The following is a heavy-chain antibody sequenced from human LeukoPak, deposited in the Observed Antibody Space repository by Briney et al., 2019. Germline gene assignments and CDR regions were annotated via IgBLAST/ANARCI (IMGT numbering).Heavy chain of an antibody. CDR3: ARLKTGCTNGVCYTALDI. J-gene: IGHJ3*02. D-gene: IGHD2-8*01. CDR1: RGSISSYNYY. CDR2: VYYSGST. Sequence: SETLSLTCTVSRGSISSYNYYWGWIRQPPGKGLERIGSVYYSGSTYHKPSLKSRVTISVDTSKNQFSLKLTSVTAADTAVYYCARLKTGCTNGVCYTALDIWGQGTMVTVSS. V-gene: IGHV4-39*01.